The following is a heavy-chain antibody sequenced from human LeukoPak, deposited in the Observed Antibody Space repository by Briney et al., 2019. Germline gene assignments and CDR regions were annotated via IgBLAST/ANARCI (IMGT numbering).Heavy chain of an antibody. J-gene: IGHJ4*02. CDR1: GGSISSSSYY. V-gene: IGHV4-39*01. CDR2: IYYSGST. D-gene: IGHD5-12*01. Sequence: SETLSLTRTVSGGSISSSSYYWGWIRQPPGKGLEWIGSIYYSGSTYYNPSLKSRVTISVDTSKNQFSLKLSSVTAADTAVYYCARRGVATILVGYYFDYWGQGTLVTVSS. CDR3: ARRGVATILVGYYFDY.